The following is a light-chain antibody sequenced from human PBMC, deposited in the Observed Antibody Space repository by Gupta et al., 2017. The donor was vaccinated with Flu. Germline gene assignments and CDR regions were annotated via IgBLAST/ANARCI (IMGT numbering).Light chain of an antibody. CDR1: QSVSSY. V-gene: IGKV3-11*01. Sequence: HSPVSLLLTPGERATFSCRASQSVSSYLAWYQQKPGQTPRLLIYDASNRATGIPARFSGSGSGTDFTLTISSLEPEDFAVYYCQQRGTWPPYTFGQGTKLEIK. CDR2: DAS. CDR3: QQRGTWPPYT. J-gene: IGKJ2*01.